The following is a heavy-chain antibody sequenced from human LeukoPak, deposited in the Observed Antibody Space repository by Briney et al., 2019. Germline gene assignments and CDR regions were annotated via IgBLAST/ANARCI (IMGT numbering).Heavy chain of an antibody. J-gene: IGHJ4*02. V-gene: IGHV1-69*13. CDR3: ARGYDCSGGSCYSFDY. CDR1: GGTFSSYA. D-gene: IGHD2-15*01. CDR2: IIPIFGTA. Sequence: SVKVSCKXSGGTFSSYAISWVRQAPGQGLEWMGGIIPIFGTANYAQKFQGRVTITADESTSTAYMELSSLRSEDTAVYYCARGYDCSGGSCYSFDYWGQGTLVTVSS.